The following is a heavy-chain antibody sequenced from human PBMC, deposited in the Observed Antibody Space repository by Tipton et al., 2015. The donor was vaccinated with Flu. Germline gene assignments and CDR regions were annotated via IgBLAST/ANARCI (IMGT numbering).Heavy chain of an antibody. CDR3: ARRSSDYGGNCFDY. J-gene: IGHJ4*02. CDR2: IYRSGNS. V-gene: IGHV4-38-2*01. Sequence: TLSLTCDVSRYSISSGFYWGWLRQPPGRGLEWIGNIYRSGNSYSHPSLRSRVTISVDTSKNQFFLRLNSVTAADTAVYYCARRSSDYGGNCFDYWGQGTLVTVSS. D-gene: IGHD4-23*01. CDR1: RYSISSGFY.